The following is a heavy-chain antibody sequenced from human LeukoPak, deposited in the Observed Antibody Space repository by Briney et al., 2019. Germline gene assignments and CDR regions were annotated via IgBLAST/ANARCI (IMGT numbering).Heavy chain of an antibody. D-gene: IGHD1-20*01. V-gene: IGHV4-59*01. CDR2: IYYSGST. CDR1: GGSFSGYY. J-gene: IGHJ4*02. Sequence: SETLSLTCAVYGGSFSGYYWSWIRQPPGKGLEWIGNIYYSGSTNYNPSLKSRVTISVDTPKNQFSLKLSSVTTADAAVYYCAGAPNWSYFDYWGQGTLVTVSS. CDR3: AGAPNWSYFDY.